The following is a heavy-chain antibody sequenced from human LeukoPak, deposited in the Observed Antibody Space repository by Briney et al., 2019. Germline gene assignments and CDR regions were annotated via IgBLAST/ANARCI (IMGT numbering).Heavy chain of an antibody. J-gene: IGHJ4*02. CDR3: ARRVEYSSSPFDY. Sequence: PSETLSLTCTVSGGSISSGGYYWSWIRQHPGKGLEWIGYIYYSGSTYYNPSLKSRVTISVDTSKNQFSLKLSSVTAADTAVYYCARRVEYSSSPFDYWGQGTLVTVSS. V-gene: IGHV4-31*03. CDR1: GGSISSGGYY. D-gene: IGHD6-6*01. CDR2: IYYSGST.